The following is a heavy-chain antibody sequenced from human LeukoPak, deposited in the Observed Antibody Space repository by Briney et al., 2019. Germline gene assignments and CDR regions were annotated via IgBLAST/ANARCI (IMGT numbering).Heavy chain of an antibody. Sequence: TGRSLRLSCAASGFTFSSYGMHWVRQAPGKGLEWVTVIWYDGSNKYYADSVKGRFTISRDNSKNTLYLQMNSLRAEDTAVYYCARDPDCNSTSCYLGVDYWGQGTLVTVSS. D-gene: IGHD2-2*01. J-gene: IGHJ4*02. V-gene: IGHV3-33*01. CDR1: GFTFSSYG. CDR3: ARDPDCNSTSCYLGVDY. CDR2: IWYDGSNK.